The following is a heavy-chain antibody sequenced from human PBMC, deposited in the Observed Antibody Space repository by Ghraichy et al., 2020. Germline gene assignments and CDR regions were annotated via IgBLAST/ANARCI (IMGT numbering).Heavy chain of an antibody. CDR1: GFTFSSYA. Sequence: GGSLRLSCAASGFTFSSYAMSWVRQAPGKGLEWVSAISGSGGSTYYADSVKGRFTISRDNSKNTLYLQMNSLRAEDTAVYYCAKDREVGYGSAPDYWGQGTLVTVAS. CDR3: AKDREVGYGSAPDY. J-gene: IGHJ4*02. V-gene: IGHV3-23*01. D-gene: IGHD3-10*01. CDR2: ISGSGGST.